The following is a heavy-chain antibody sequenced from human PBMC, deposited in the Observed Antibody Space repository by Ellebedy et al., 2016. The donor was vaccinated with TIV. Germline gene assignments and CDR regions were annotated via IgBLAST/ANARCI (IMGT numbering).Heavy chain of an antibody. V-gene: IGHV3-7*03. CDR3: ARDLGRHFDY. CDR1: GFTFSGSA. CDR2: LNQDGTEI. D-gene: IGHD3-16*01. Sequence: GESLKISCAASGFTFSGSAMHWVRQAPGKGLEWVANLNQDGTEIYYVDSVKGRFTISRDNAKNSLYLQMDSLRPEDTAVYYCARDLGRHFDYWGLGTVVIVSS. J-gene: IGHJ4*02.